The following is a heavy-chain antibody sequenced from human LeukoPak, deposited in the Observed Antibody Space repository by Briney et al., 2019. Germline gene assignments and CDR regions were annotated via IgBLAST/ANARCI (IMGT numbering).Heavy chain of an antibody. CDR1: GGSISYFY. CDR3: ARHPLRVMIAALDY. V-gene: IGHV4-4*07. J-gene: IGHJ4*02. CDR2: IYTSGST. D-gene: IGHD3-22*01. Sequence: SETLSLTCTVSGGSISYFYWSWIRQPAGKGLEWIGRIYTSGSTNYNPSLKSRVTISVDTSKNQFSLKLSSVTAADTAVYYCARHPLRVMIAALDYWGQGTLVTVSS.